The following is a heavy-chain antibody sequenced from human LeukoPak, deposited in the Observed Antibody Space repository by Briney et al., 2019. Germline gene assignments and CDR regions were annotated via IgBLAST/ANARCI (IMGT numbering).Heavy chain of an antibody. V-gene: IGHV1-2*02. J-gene: IGHJ5*02. Sequence: ASVKVSCKASGYTFTGYYMHWVRQAPGQGLEWMGWINPNSGGTNYAQKFQGRVTMTGDTSISTAYMELSRLRSDDTAVYYCARDQKYSSSSFDPWGQGTLVTVSS. CDR1: GYTFTGYY. D-gene: IGHD6-13*01. CDR3: ARDQKYSSSSFDP. CDR2: INPNSGGT.